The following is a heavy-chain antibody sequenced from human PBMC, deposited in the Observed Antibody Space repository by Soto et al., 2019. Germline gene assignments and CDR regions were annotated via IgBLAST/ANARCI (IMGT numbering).Heavy chain of an antibody. CDR2: ISAYNGNT. V-gene: IGHV1-18*01. CDR1: GYTITSYG. D-gene: IGHD6-13*01. Sequence: QVQLVQSGAEVKKPGASVKVSCKASGYTITSYGISWVRQAPGQGLEWMGWISAYNGNTNYGQKLQGRLTMTTDTSTSTAYMELRSLRSDDTAVYYCAREREDSRWSSVEYFQHWGQGTLVTVSS. J-gene: IGHJ1*01. CDR3: AREREDSRWSSVEYFQH.